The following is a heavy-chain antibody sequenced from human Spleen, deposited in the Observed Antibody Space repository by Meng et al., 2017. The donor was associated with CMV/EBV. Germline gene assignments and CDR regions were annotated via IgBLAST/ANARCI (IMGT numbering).Heavy chain of an antibody. D-gene: IGHD3-10*01. Sequence: GTPFWGWVRQSPVKGLEWIVAISYSGTTFDHPSLKSRVTILLDTSKNQFSLNLISVTAADTAISYCAKIGGYMVWGVQNWFDPWGQGTLVTVSS. CDR1: GTPF. CDR3: AKIGGYMVWGVQNWFDP. CDR2: ISYSGTT. V-gene: IGHV4-39*07. J-gene: IGHJ5*02.